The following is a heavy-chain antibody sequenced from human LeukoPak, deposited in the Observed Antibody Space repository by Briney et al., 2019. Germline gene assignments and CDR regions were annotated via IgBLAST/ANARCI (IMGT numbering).Heavy chain of an antibody. J-gene: IGHJ4*02. D-gene: IGHD6-13*01. CDR1: GFTFSSYG. CDR3: ARDHSSWLDY. CDR2: IRYDGSNK. V-gene: IGHV3-30*02. Sequence: QPGGSLRLSCAASGFTFSSYGMHWVRQAPGKGLEWVAFIRYDGSNKYYADSVKGRFTISRDNSKNTLYLQMNSLRAEDTAVYYCARDHSSWLDYWGQGTLVTVSS.